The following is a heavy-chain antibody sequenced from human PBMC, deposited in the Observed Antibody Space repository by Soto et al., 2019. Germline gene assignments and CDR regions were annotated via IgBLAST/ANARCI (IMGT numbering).Heavy chain of an antibody. CDR1: CYTFARYG. D-gene: IGHD4-17*01. CDR2: ISAYNGNT. V-gene: IGHV1-18*01. J-gene: IGHJ6*03. CDR3: ARGRHDYGDYWSYYYYMDV. Sequence: GASVKVSFKASCYTFARYGISWVRQAPGQGLDWMGWISAYNGNTNYAQKLQGRVTMTTDTSTSTAYMELRSLRSDDTAVYYCARGRHDYGDYWSYYYYMDVWGKGTTVTVSS.